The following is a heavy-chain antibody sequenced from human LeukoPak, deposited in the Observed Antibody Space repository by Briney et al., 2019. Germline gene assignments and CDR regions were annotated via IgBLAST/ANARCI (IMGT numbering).Heavy chain of an antibody. D-gene: IGHD2-15*01. V-gene: IGHV5-51*01. CDR3: AGRVGYCSGGSCPRAFDI. J-gene: IGHJ3*02. CDR1: GYSFTNYW. CDR2: IYPGDSDT. Sequence: GESLKISCKGSGYSFTNYWIGWVRQMPGKGLKWMGIIYPGDSDTRYSPSFQGQVTISADKSISTAYLQWSSLKASDTAMYYCAGRVGYCSGGSCPRAFDIWGQGTMVTVSS.